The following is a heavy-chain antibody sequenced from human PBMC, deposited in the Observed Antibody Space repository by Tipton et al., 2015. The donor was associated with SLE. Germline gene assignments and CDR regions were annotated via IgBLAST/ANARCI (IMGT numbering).Heavy chain of an antibody. CDR3: GRHKTATRAFDF. Sequence: TLSLTCTVSGVSISTGGHYWSWVRQHPGKGLEFIGYIFHNGSTLYNPSLKSRVTISVDTSQNQFSLRLTSVTAADTAVYYCGRHKTATRAFDFWGQGTLVTVSS. J-gene: IGHJ3*01. V-gene: IGHV4-31*03. D-gene: IGHD1-1*01. CDR2: IFHNGST. CDR1: GVSISTGGHY.